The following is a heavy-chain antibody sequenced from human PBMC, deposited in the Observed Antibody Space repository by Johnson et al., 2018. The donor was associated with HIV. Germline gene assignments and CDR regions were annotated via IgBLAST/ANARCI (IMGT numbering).Heavy chain of an antibody. Sequence: VQLVESGGGVARPGRSLTLSCAASGFTFDDYDMSWVRQAPGTGLEWVSGIDWSGGRTGYADSVKGRFTISRDNAKKRLYLQMYSLRAEDTAFYYCARRGITIVADAFDIWGQGTMVTVSS. J-gene: IGHJ3*02. CDR2: IDWSGGRT. CDR3: ARRGITIVADAFDI. V-gene: IGHV3-20*04. D-gene: IGHD3-10*01. CDR1: GFTFDDYD.